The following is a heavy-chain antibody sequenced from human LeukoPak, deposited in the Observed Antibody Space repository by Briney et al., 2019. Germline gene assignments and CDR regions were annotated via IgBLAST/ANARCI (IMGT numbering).Heavy chain of an antibody. CDR3: ATVSPPHYDFWSGYYEGSRIKYYGMDV. CDR2: FYPEDGET. D-gene: IGHD3-3*01. Sequence: ASVNVSCKVSGYTLTELSMHWVRQAPGKGLEWMGGFYPEDGETIYAQKFQGRVTMTEDTSTDTAYMELSSLRSEDTAVYYCATVSPPHYDFWSGYYEGSRIKYYGMDVWGQGTTVTVSS. J-gene: IGHJ6*02. V-gene: IGHV1-24*01. CDR1: GYTLTELS.